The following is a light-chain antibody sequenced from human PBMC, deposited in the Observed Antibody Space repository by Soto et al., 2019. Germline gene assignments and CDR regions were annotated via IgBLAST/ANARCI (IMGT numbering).Light chain of an antibody. Sequence: IQMTQSPSTLSASVGERVAISCRASQTVYDWLAWYQHKPGQAPRLLVYEASTLASGVPPRFSARGSGTEFTLTIISLQPEDFATYYCQQYNLFSGTFGQGTKVDIK. CDR3: QQYNLFSGT. CDR1: QTVYDW. J-gene: IGKJ1*01. CDR2: EAS. V-gene: IGKV1-5*03.